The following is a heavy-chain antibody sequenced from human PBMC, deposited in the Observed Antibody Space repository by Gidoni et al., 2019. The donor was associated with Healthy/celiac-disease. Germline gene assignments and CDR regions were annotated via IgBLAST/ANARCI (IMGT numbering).Heavy chain of an antibody. D-gene: IGHD3-16*02. CDR2: ISWKSGSI. V-gene: IGHV3-9*01. CDR3: AKGSLRLGELSLSYFDY. CDR1: GFTFDDYA. Sequence: EVQLVESGGGLVQPGRSLRLSCAASGFTFDDYAMHWVRQAPGKGLEWVSGISWKSGSIGYADSVKGRFTISRDNAKDSLYLQMNSLRAEDTALYYCAKGSLRLGELSLSYFDYWGQGTLVTVSS. J-gene: IGHJ4*02.